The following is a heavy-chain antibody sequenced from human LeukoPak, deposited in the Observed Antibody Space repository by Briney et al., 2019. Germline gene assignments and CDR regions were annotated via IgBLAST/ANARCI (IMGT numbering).Heavy chain of an antibody. V-gene: IGHV4-39*02. D-gene: IGHD2-15*01. CDR2: GFYSGSA. CDR3: ARDYPDIGLDS. CDR1: GGSISGSSYY. J-gene: IGHJ4*02. Sequence: SETLSLTCTVSGGSISGSSYYWAWVRQPPGKGLEWVGSGFYSGSAYSNPSLKSRVTISVDTSRNQFSLNLSSVTAADTAVYYCARDYPDIGLDSWGQGTLVTVSS.